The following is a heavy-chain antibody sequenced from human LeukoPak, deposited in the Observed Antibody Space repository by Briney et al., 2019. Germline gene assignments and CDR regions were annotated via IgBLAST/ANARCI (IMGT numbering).Heavy chain of an antibody. D-gene: IGHD3-10*01. CDR3: ARSYASGIHYMDV. Sequence: TGGSLRLSCVASGFTLSNHAMHWVRQGPGKGLEYVSAISLTGDSTYYANSVKGRFTISRDDSKNTLYLQMGSLRTEDMAVYYCARSYASGIHYMDVWGKGSTVTVSS. V-gene: IGHV3-64*01. CDR2: ISLTGDST. CDR1: GFTLSNHA. J-gene: IGHJ6*03.